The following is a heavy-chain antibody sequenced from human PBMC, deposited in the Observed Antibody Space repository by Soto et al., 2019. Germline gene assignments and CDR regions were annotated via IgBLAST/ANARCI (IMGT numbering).Heavy chain of an antibody. D-gene: IGHD3-22*01. Sequence: QLQLQESGSGLVKPSQTLSLTCAVSGDSISSGGYSWNWIRQPPGKGLEWIGYIYHSGGTDYNPSIKSRVTITVDSSNNQFSLKLSSVTAADTAVYYCARDSRSGYYLDYWGQGTRVTVSS. CDR3: ARDSRSGYYLDY. V-gene: IGHV4-30-2*01. CDR2: IYHSGGT. J-gene: IGHJ4*02. CDR1: GDSISSGGYS.